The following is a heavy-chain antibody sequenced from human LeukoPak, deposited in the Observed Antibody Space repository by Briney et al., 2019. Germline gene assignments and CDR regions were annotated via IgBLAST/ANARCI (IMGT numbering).Heavy chain of an antibody. Sequence: SETLSLTCAVYGGSFSGYYWSWIRQPPGKGLEGIGEINHSGSTNYNPSLKSRVTISVDTSKNQFSLKLSSVTAADTAVYYCARGGSIAARRYYFDYWGQGTLVTVSS. CDR3: ARGGSIAARRYYFDY. J-gene: IGHJ4*02. CDR1: GGSFSGYY. CDR2: INHSGST. D-gene: IGHD6-6*01. V-gene: IGHV4-34*01.